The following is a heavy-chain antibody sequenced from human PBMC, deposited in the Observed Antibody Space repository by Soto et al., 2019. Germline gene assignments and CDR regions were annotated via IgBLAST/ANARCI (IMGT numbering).Heavy chain of an antibody. V-gene: IGHV1-18*01. J-gene: IGHJ4*02. CDR3: ARDWFGIDY. D-gene: IGHD3-16*01. CDR1: GYTFTSDG. CDR2: INPYKGNT. Sequence: QVQLVQSGAEVKKPGASVKVSCKASGYTFTSDGISWVRQAPGQGLEWMGWINPYKGNTNYAQKLQGRVTRTTDTATNTAYMELRSLRSDDTAVYYCARDWFGIDYWGQGTLVTVSS.